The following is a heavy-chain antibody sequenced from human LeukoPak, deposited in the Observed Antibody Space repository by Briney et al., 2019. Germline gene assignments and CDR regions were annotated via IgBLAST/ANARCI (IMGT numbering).Heavy chain of an antibody. CDR2: IKWNGGST. Sequence: RPGGSLRLSCAASGFTFDDYGMSWVRQAPGKGLEWVSGIKWNGGSTGYADSVKGRFTISRDNAKNSLYLQMNSLRAEDTAVYYCARVPNGMIVVWEYYFDYWGQGTLVTVSS. CDR3: ARVPNGMIVVWEYYFDY. V-gene: IGHV3-20*04. CDR1: GFTFDDYG. J-gene: IGHJ4*02. D-gene: IGHD3-22*01.